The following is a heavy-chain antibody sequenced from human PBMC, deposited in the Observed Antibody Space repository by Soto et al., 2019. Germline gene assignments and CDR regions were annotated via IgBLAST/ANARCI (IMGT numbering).Heavy chain of an antibody. D-gene: IGHD3-9*01. J-gene: IGHJ3*02. CDR2: ISAYNGNT. CDR3: ARDLGKLDWSHPNYAFDI. CDR1: GYTFTSYG. V-gene: IGHV1-18*01. Sequence: ASVKVSCKASGYTFTSYGISWVRQAPGQGLEWMGWISAYNGNTNYAQKLQGRVTMTTDTSTRTAYMELRSLRSDDTAVYYCARDLGKLDWSHPNYAFDIWGQGTMVTVSS.